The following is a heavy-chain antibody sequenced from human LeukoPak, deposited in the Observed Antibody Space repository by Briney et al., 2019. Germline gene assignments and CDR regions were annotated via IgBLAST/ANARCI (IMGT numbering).Heavy chain of an antibody. Sequence: PGGTLRLSCAASGFTFSSYGMHWVRQAPGKGLEGVAVISYDGSNKYYADSVKGRFTISRDNSKNTLYLQMNSLRAEDTAVYYCARVGVYAGYYYYYMDVWGKGTTVTVSS. CDR2: ISYDGSNK. J-gene: IGHJ6*03. V-gene: IGHV3-30*03. CDR1: GFTFSSYG. D-gene: IGHD2-8*01. CDR3: ARVGVYAGYYYYYMDV.